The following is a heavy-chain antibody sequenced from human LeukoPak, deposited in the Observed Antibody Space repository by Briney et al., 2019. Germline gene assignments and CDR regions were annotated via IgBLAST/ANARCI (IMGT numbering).Heavy chain of an antibody. CDR2: IIPLVDMA. D-gene: IGHD4-23*01. Sequence: SVKVSCKASGGTFGSYTITWVRQAPGQGLEWMGRIIPLVDMAKYAQRFQGRVTITADRSTSTAYMEQTSLRSEDTAVYYCARYSTVVNSGNLYGMDVWGQGTTVTVSS. CDR3: ARYSTVVNSGNLYGMDV. V-gene: IGHV1-69*02. CDR1: GGTFGSYT. J-gene: IGHJ6*02.